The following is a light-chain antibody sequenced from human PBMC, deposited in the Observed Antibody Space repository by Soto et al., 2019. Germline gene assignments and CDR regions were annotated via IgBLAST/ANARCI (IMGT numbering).Light chain of an antibody. CDR1: SSDVGGYNF. CDR2: DVY. V-gene: IGLV2-11*01. CDR3: SSYTSSSTV. J-gene: IGLJ3*02. Sequence: QSALTQPRSVSGSPGQSVTITCTGTSSDVGGYNFVSWYQQHPGKVPKLMIYDVYIRPSGVPDRFSGSKSGITASLTISGLQAEDEADYYCSSYTSSSTVFGGGTKVTVL.